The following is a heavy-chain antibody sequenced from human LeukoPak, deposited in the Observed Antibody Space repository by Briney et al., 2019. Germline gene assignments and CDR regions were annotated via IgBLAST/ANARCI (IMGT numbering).Heavy chain of an antibody. CDR1: GGSISSGGYS. D-gene: IGHD3-22*01. CDR3: ARDGTRYYDSSGYYY. CDR2: IYYSGST. Sequence: PSQTLSLTCAVSGGSISSGGYSWSWIRQPPGKGLEWIGYIYYSGSTYYNPSLKSRVTISVDTSKDQFSLKLSSVTAADTAVYYCARDGTRYYDSSGYYYWGQGTLVTVSS. J-gene: IGHJ4*02. V-gene: IGHV4-30-4*07.